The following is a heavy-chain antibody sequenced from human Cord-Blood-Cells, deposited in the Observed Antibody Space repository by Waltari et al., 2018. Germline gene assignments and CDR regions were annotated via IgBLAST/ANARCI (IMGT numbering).Heavy chain of an antibody. CDR2: ISSSSSYI. CDR1: GFTSSSYS. J-gene: IGHJ4*02. D-gene: IGHD6-19*01. Sequence: EVQLVDSGGGLVKPGGSLRLSCAASGFTSSSYSMNWVRQGPGKGLEWVSSISSSSSYIYYAESVKGRFTISRDNAKNSLYLQMNSLRAEDTAVYYCARDPPYSGWYDYWGQGTLVTVSS. CDR3: ARDPPYSGWYDY. V-gene: IGHV3-21*01.